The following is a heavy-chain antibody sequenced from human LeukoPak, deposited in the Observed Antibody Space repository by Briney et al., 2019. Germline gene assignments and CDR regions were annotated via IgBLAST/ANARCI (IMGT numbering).Heavy chain of an antibody. V-gene: IGHV3-66*01. J-gene: IGHJ6*02. D-gene: IGHD3-9*01. CDR1: GFTVIGTY. Sequence: GGSLRLSGAASGFTVIGTYMTWVRQAPGKGLNGVSVIYSGGSTYYADSVKGRFTISRDNSKNTLYLQMNSLRAEDTAVYYCARENGNYDILTGYYNYGMDVWGQGTTVTVSS. CDR3: ARENGNYDILTGYYNYGMDV. CDR2: IYSGGST.